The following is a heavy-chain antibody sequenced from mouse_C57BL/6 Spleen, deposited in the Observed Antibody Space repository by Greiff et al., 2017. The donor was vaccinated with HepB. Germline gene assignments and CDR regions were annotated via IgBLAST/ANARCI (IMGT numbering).Heavy chain of an antibody. CDR1: GFTFSSYA. D-gene: IGHD2-4*01. Sequence: EVMLVESGEGLVKPGGSLKLSCAASGFTFSSYAMSWVRQTPEKRLEWVAYISSGGDYIYYADTVKGRFTISRDNARNTLYLQMSSLKSEDTAMYYCTRVPTYYYDYEMKAMDYWGQGTSVTVSS. V-gene: IGHV5-9-1*02. J-gene: IGHJ4*01. CDR2: ISSGGDYI. CDR3: TRVPTYYYDYEMKAMDY.